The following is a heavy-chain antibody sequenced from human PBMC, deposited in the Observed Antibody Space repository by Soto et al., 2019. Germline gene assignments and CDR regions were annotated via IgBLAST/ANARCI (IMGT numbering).Heavy chain of an antibody. J-gene: IGHJ4*02. D-gene: IGHD3-22*01. CDR3: ARDHYYDSSGYFDY. V-gene: IGHV4-61*01. Sequence: SETLSLTCTFSGGSVSSGSYYWSWIRQPPGKGLEWIGYIYYSGSTNYNPSLKSRVTISVDTSKNQFSLKLSSVTAADTAVYYCARDHYYDSSGYFDYWGQGTLVTVSS. CDR1: GGSVSSGSYY. CDR2: IYYSGST.